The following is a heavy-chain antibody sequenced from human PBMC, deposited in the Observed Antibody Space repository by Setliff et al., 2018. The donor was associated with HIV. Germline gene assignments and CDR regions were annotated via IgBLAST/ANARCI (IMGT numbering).Heavy chain of an antibody. V-gene: IGHV1-18*01. D-gene: IGHD2-2*01. Sequence: ASVKVSCKASGYTFTSYGFSWVRQAPGQGLEWMGWISAYNGHTNYAQKLQGRVTMTTDTPTSTAYMELRTLRSDDTAVYYCATSSRIYYYSYMDVWGKGTTVTVSS. CDR1: GYTFTSYG. CDR2: ISAYNGHT. CDR3: ATSSRIYYYSYMDV. J-gene: IGHJ6*03.